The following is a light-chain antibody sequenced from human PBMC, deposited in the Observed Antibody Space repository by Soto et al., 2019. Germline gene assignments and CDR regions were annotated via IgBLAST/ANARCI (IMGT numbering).Light chain of an antibody. CDR2: KAS. V-gene: IGKV1-5*03. CDR3: QQYGSSSPWT. CDR1: QSISSW. J-gene: IGKJ1*01. Sequence: DIPMTQSPSTLSASVGDRVTITCRASQSISSWLAWYQQKPGEAPKLLIYKASSLETGVPSRFSGSGSGTEFTLIISSLQPDDFASYYCQQYGSSSPWTFGQGTKVEIK.